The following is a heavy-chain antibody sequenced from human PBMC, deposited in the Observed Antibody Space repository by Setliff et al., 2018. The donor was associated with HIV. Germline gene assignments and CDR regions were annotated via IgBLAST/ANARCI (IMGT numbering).Heavy chain of an antibody. D-gene: IGHD2-15*01. CDR1: GYTFTGYY. J-gene: IGHJ4*02. CDR3: ARGYCSGGSCYAPFDY. V-gene: IGHV1-2*02. CDR2: INPNSGGT. Sequence: ASVEVSCKASGYTFTGYYMHWVRQAPGQGLEWMGWINPNSGGTNYAQKFQGRVTMTRDTSISTAYMELSRLRSDDTAVYYCARGYCSGGSCYAPFDYWGQGTLVTVSS.